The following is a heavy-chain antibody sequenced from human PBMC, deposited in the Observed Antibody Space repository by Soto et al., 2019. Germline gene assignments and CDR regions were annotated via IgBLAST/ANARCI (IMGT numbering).Heavy chain of an antibody. J-gene: IGHJ6*02. D-gene: IGHD4-17*01. V-gene: IGHV3-73*01. CDR3: TRGMTTVYYYYGMDV. CDR1: GFTFSGSA. Sequence: GGSLRLSCAASGFTFSGSAMHWVRQASGKGLEWVGRIRSKANSYATAYAASVKGRFTISRDDSKNTAYLQMNSLKTEDTAVYYCTRGMTTVYYYYGMDVWGQGTTVTVSS. CDR2: IRSKANSYAT.